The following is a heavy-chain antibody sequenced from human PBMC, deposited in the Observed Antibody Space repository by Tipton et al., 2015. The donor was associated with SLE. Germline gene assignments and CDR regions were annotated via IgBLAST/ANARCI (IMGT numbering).Heavy chain of an antibody. Sequence: LRLSCTVSGYSISSGYYWGWIRQPPGKGLEWIGSIYHSGSTYYNPSLKSRVTISVDTSKNQFSLQLSSVTAADTAVYYCARILAAAGTGGYWGQGTLVTVSS. J-gene: IGHJ4*02. D-gene: IGHD6-13*01. V-gene: IGHV4-38-2*02. CDR3: ARILAAAGTGGY. CDR1: GYSISSGYY. CDR2: IYHSGST.